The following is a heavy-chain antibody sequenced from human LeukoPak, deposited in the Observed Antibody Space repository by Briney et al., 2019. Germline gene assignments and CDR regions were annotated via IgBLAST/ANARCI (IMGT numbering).Heavy chain of an antibody. J-gene: IGHJ4*02. Sequence: PSETLSLTCAVYGGSFSGYYWSWIRQPPGKGLEWIGEINHSGSTNYNPSLKSRVTISVDTSKNQFSLKLSSVTAADTAVYYCARGGSGWAISLYYFDYWGQGTLVTVSS. CDR1: GGSFSGYY. CDR3: ARGGSGWAISLYYFDY. CDR2: INHSGST. D-gene: IGHD6-19*01. V-gene: IGHV4-34*01.